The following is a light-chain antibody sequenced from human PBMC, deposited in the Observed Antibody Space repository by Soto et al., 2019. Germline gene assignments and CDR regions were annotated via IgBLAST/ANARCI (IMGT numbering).Light chain of an antibody. V-gene: IGLV3-21*02. Sequence: SYELTQPPSVSVAPGQTARIPCGGNDIGSKSVHWYQQRPGQAPVLVVYDDSDRPSGIPERFSGSNSGNTATLTISRVEAGDEADYFCQVWNGSNDLRVFGGGTQLTVL. CDR1: DIGSKS. CDR2: DDS. CDR3: QVWNGSNDLRV. J-gene: IGLJ3*02.